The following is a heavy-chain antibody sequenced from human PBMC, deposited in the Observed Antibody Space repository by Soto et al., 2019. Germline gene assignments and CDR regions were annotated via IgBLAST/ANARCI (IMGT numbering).Heavy chain of an antibody. CDR3: ARMATFGSLNWFDP. Sequence: AAVKVSWTPSGSIFANSAACRVRHAAGQGLEWMGWMNPGSGDTGYEQKFQGRVTMTRDISIDTAYMELSSLRSDDTAIYYCARMATFGSLNWFDPWGQGNLVTVSS. CDR1: GSIFANSA. CDR2: MNPGSGDT. D-gene: IGHD3-16*01. V-gene: IGHV1-8*01. J-gene: IGHJ5*02.